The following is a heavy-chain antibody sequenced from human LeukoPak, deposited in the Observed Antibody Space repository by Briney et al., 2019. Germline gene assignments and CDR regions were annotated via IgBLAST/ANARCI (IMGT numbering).Heavy chain of an antibody. CDR3: ARRGAYFDY. V-gene: IGHV1-2*02. J-gene: IGHJ4*02. CDR1: VYSFTCYY. Sequence: ASVTVSFMTSVYSFTCYYMHWVGQAPGQGLEWMGWINPKNGGTNYPQQFHGRVTMTTDTSVGTAYMELSSLASDDTAVYYCARRGAYFDYWGQGTLVTVSS. CDR2: INPKNGGT.